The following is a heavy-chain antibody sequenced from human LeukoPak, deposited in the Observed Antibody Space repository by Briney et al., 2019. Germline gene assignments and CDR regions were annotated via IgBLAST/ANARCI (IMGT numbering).Heavy chain of an antibody. V-gene: IGHV3-23*01. CDR1: GFTFSSYA. CDR3: ARGLYYYDSSGYYYY. J-gene: IGHJ4*02. CDR2: ISGSGGST. D-gene: IGHD3-22*01. Sequence: QPGGSLRLSCAASGFTFSSYAMSWVRQAPGKGLEWVSAISGSGGSTYYADSVKGRFTISRDNSKNTLYLQMNSLRAEDTAVYYCARGLYYYDSSGYYYYWGQGTLVTVSS.